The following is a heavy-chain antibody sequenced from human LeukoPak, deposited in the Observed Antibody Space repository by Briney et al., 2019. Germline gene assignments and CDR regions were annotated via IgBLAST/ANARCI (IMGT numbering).Heavy chain of an antibody. CDR3: TRGDILSGYCFDF. J-gene: IGHJ4*02. D-gene: IGHD3-9*01. CDR1: GGSISGYY. Sequence: SETLSLTCAVYGGSISGYYWSWIRQPPGKGLEWVGEIHYTGATSYNPSLKSRATISIETSKNQVSLRLSSETAADTAVYYCTRGDILSGYCFDFWGQGALVTVSS. CDR2: IHYTGAT. V-gene: IGHV4-34*01.